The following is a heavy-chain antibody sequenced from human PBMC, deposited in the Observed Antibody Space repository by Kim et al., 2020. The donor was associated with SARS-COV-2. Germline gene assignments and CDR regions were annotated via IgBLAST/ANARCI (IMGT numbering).Heavy chain of an antibody. V-gene: IGHV4-31*01. D-gene: IGHD2-21*02. CDR3: SSARAACDSAHNPFDP. Sequence: SETLSLTCTVSGFSISSGGFYWSWIRQHPGKGLEWFVYIYYSGITYYNPSLKRLVTISVDTSKNQFSLKLSSVTAAATAVYYCSSARAACDSAHNPFDP. CDR2: IYYSGIT. J-gene: IGHJ5*02. CDR1: GFSISSGGFY.